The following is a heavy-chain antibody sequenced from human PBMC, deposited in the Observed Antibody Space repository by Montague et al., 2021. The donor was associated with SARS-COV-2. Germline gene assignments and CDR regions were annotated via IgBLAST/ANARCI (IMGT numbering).Heavy chain of an antibody. CDR2: IYDSGST. V-gene: IGHV4-59*02. CDR3: AGENTVTTFGGPYDIDS. CDR1: GSSVRSNY. D-gene: IGHD4-17*01. J-gene: IGHJ4*02. Sequence: SETRSLTCIVSGSSVRSNYWSWIRQPPGKGLEWIGYIYDSGSTNXNPSLKSRVTISVDTSKNQFSLKLSSVTAADTAVYYCAGENTVTTFGGPYDIDSWGQGTLVTVSA.